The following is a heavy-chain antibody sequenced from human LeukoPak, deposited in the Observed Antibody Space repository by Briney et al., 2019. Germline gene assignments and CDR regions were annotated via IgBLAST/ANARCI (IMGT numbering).Heavy chain of an antibody. J-gene: IGHJ4*02. CDR2: ISAYNGKT. CDR1: GYTFTNYV. V-gene: IGHV1-18*01. D-gene: IGHD3-3*01. CDR3: ARGYDFWGDY. Sequence: ASVKVSCKASGYTFTNYVFTWVRQAPGQGLEWMGWISAYNGKTNYAQKLQGRVTMTTDTSTSTAYMELRSLRSNDTAVYYCARGYDFWGDYWGQGTLVTVSS.